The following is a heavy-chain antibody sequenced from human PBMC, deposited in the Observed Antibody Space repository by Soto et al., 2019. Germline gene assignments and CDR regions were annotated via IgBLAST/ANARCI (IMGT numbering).Heavy chain of an antibody. D-gene: IGHD2-15*01. CDR3: ARDGYCSGGSCYSVPVFDY. CDR1: GFTFSSYD. CDR2: VGTAGDT. J-gene: IGHJ4*02. V-gene: IGHV3-13*01. Sequence: PGGSLRLSCAASGFTFSSYDMHWVRQATGKGLEWVSAVGTAGDTYYPDSVEGRFTISRDNSKNTLYLQMNSLRAEDTAVYYCARDGYCSGGSCYSVPVFDYWGQGTLVTVSS.